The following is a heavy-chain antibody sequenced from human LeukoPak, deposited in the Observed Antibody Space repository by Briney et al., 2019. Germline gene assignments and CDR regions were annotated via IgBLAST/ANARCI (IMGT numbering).Heavy chain of an antibody. CDR1: GVTFSGHS. J-gene: IGHJ4*02. D-gene: IGHD6-13*01. CDR2: INLDGSER. V-gene: IGHV3-7*01. Sequence: GGSLRLSCAASGVTFSGHSMTWVRQAPGKGLEWVGNINLDGSERFYVDFVKGRFTISRDNADNSMYLQMNSLRAEDTAVYYCGRVIAGAIDYWGQGTLVTVSS. CDR3: GRVIAGAIDY.